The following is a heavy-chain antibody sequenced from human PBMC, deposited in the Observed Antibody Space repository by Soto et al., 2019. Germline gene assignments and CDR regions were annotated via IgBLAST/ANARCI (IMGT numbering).Heavy chain of an antibody. CDR1: GFTFTSSA. V-gene: IGHV1-58*01. CDR2: IVVGSGNT. D-gene: IGHD1-26*01. CDR3: AAPSGTTGYYYYGMDV. J-gene: IGHJ6*02. Sequence: SVKVSCKASGFTFTSSAVQWVRQARGQRLEWIGWIVVGSGNTNYAQKFQERVTITRDMSTSTAYMELSSLRSEDTAVYYCAAPSGTTGYYYYGMDVWGQGTTVTVSS.